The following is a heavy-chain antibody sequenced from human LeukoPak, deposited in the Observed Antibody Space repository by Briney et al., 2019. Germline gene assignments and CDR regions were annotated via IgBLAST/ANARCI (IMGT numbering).Heavy chain of an antibody. D-gene: IGHD3-3*01. CDR2: VSSSGSTI. Sequence: PGGSLRLSCAASGFTFSDYYMSWIRQAPGKGLEWVSYVSSSGSTIYYADSVKGRFTISRDNAKNSLYLQMNSLRAEDMAVYYCARDPNYYDFWSGYSDYWGRGTLVTVSS. J-gene: IGHJ4*02. V-gene: IGHV3-11*01. CDR1: GFTFSDYY. CDR3: ARDPNYYDFWSGYSDY.